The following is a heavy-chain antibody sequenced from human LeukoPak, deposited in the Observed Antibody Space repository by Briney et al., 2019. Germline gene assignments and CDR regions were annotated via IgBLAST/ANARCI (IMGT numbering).Heavy chain of an antibody. D-gene: IGHD3-10*01. CDR1: GFTFSSYA. J-gene: IGHJ4*02. Sequence: PGGSLRLSCAASGFTFSSYAMSWVRQAPGKGLEWVSAISGSGGSTYYADSVKGRFTISRGNSKNTLYLQMNSLRAEDTAVYYCAGTPMVRGVRSFDYWGQGTLVTVSS. V-gene: IGHV3-23*01. CDR3: AGTPMVRGVRSFDY. CDR2: ISGSGGST.